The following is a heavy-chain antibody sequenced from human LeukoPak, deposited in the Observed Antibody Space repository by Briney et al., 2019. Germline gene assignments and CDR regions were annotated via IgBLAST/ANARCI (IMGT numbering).Heavy chain of an antibody. CDR2: IYHSGST. Sequence: PSETLSLTCAVSGGSISSGGYSWSWIRQPPGEGLEWLGYIYHSGSTYYHPSLKSRVTISVDRSNIHCSLKMSSVNAADTGVYYCAREAYCYDSSGYRARSNWFDPWGQGTLVTVSS. V-gene: IGHV4-30-2*01. CDR1: GGSISSGGYS. CDR3: AREAYCYDSSGYRARSNWFDP. J-gene: IGHJ5*02. D-gene: IGHD3-22*01.